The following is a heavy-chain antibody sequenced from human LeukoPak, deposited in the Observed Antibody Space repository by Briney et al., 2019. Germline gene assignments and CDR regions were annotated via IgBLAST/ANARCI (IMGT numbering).Heavy chain of an antibody. V-gene: IGHV4/OR15-8*02. Sequence: SSETLSLTCGVSGGSVSGTNWWSWVRQPPGQGLEWIGEISLAGQTNYNPSLNGRVTMSLDKSSNQLSLHLTSVTAADTATYFCSRESGPFCPFGYWGQGTLVIVSS. D-gene: IGHD1-26*01. CDR1: GGSVSGTNW. CDR3: SRESGPFCPFGY. CDR2: ISLAGQT. J-gene: IGHJ4*02.